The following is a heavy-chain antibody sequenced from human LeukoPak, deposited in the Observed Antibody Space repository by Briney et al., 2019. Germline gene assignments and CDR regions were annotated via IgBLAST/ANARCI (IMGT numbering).Heavy chain of an antibody. CDR3: ARGIRADSSGYYPRFDP. Sequence: PSETLSLTCAVSGGSISSGGYSWSWIRQPPGQGLEWIGYIYHGGSTYYNPSLKSRVTISVDRSKNQFSLKLSSVTAADTAVYYCARGIRADSSGYYPRFDPWGQGTLVTVSS. CDR2: IYHGGST. J-gene: IGHJ5*02. CDR1: GGSISSGGYS. D-gene: IGHD3-22*01. V-gene: IGHV4-30-2*01.